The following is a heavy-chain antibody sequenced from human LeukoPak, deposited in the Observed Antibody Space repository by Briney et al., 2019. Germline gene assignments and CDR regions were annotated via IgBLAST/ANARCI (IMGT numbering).Heavy chain of an antibody. Sequence: PSETLSLTCTVSGGSISSGDYYWSWIRQPPGKALAWIGYIYYSGSTYYNPSLKSRVTISVDTSKNQFSLKLSSVTAADTAVYYCARTAIRERKYCSSSSCYTGRYYFDYWGQGTLVTVSS. J-gene: IGHJ4*02. V-gene: IGHV4-30-4*08. D-gene: IGHD2-2*02. CDR2: IYYSGST. CDR1: GGSISSGDYY. CDR3: ARTAIRERKYCSSSSCYTGRYYFDY.